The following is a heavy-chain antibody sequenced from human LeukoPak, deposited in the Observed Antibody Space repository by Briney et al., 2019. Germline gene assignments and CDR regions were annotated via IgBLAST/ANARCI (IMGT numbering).Heavy chain of an antibody. J-gene: IGHJ3*02. V-gene: IGHV3-48*01. CDR2: INSGSSTI. D-gene: IGHD1-1*01. CDR1: EFSLRSYS. Sequence: GGSLRLSCGASEFSLRSYSMDWVRQAQGKGLEWVSHINSGSSTIYYADSVKGRFTISRDNAGNSLYLHMNSLRAEDTAVYYCARVLLERPGIDSFDMWGQGTMVTVPS. CDR3: ARVLLERPGIDSFDM.